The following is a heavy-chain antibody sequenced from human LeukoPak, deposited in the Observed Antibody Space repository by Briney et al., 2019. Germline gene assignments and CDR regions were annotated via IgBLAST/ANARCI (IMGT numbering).Heavy chain of an antibody. CDR3: ASEGEENYYGSGSFNY. CDR1: GGSISNFY. J-gene: IGHJ4*02. Sequence: SETLSLTCTVSGGSISNFYWSWIRQPPGKGLEWIGYIHCGGSTNYNPSLKSRVAISVDTSKNQFSLKLSSVAAADTAVYYCASEGEENYYGSGSFNYWGQGTLVTVSS. CDR2: IHCGGST. D-gene: IGHD3-10*01. V-gene: IGHV4-59*01.